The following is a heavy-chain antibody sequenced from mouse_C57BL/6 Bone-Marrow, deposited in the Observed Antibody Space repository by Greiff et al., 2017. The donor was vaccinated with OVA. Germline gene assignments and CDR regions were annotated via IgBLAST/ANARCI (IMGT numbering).Heavy chain of an antibody. CDR2: ISDGGSYT. CDR3: AREDYYGSSYPDY. V-gene: IGHV5-4*01. Sequence: EVQLVVSGGGLVKPGGSLKLSCAASGFTFSSYAMSWVRQTPEKRLEWVATISDGGSYTYYPDNVKGRFTISRDNAKNNLYLQMSHLKSEDTAMYYCAREDYYGSSYPDYWGQGTSVTVSS. J-gene: IGHJ4*01. CDR1: GFTFSSYA. D-gene: IGHD1-1*01.